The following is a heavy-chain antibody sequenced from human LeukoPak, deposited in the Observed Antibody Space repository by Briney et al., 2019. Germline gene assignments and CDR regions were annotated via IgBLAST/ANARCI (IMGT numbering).Heavy chain of an antibody. CDR2: ISGSVSTI. V-gene: IGHV3-23*01. D-gene: IGHD6-19*01. CDR1: GLTFSNYA. Sequence: GGSLRLSCAAYGLTFSNYAMSWVRQAPGKGLEWVSAISGSVSTIYYADSVKGRFTISRDNSKNTLFLQMNSLRAEDTALYYCAKPGYSSGWYIFDYWGQGTLVTVSS. J-gene: IGHJ4*02. CDR3: AKPGYSSGWYIFDY.